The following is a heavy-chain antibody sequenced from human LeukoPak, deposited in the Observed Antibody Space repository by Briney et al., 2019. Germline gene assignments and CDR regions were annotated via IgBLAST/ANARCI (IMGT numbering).Heavy chain of an antibody. Sequence: ASVKVSCKASGYTFTSYGISWVRQAPGQGLEWMGWISAYNGNTNYAQKLQGRVTMTTDTSTSTAYMELRSLRSDDTAVYYCAKDRASSSSWYPFDYWGQGTLVTVSS. V-gene: IGHV1-18*01. J-gene: IGHJ4*02. CDR2: ISAYNGNT. CDR3: AKDRASSSSWYPFDY. D-gene: IGHD6-13*01. CDR1: GYTFTSYG.